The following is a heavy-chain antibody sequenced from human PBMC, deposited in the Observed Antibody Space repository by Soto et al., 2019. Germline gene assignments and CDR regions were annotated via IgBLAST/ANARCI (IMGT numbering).Heavy chain of an antibody. CDR3: ARDHAVVEAHRQGHGFDP. CDR2: INPSGGST. V-gene: IGHV1-46*01. Sequence: ASVKVSCKASGYTFTSYYMHWVRQAPGQGLEWMGIINPSGGSTSYAQKFQGRVTMTRDTSTSTVYMELSSLRSEDTAVYYCARDHAVVEAHRQGHGFDPWGQGNLVTVSS. D-gene: IGHD2-15*01. J-gene: IGHJ5*02. CDR1: GYTFTSYY.